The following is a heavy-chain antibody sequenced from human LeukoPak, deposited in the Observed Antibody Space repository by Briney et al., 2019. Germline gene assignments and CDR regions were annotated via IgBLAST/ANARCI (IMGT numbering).Heavy chain of an antibody. CDR2: ISSSSSTI. V-gene: IGHV3-48*01. CDR1: GFTFSSYS. D-gene: IGHD2-2*01. CDR3: ARGVPAAISYFQH. J-gene: IGHJ1*01. Sequence: GGSLRLSCAASGFTFSSYSMNWVRQTPGKGLEWVSYISSSSSTIYYADSVKGRFPISRDNAKNSLYLQMNSLRAEDTAVYYCARGVPAAISYFQHWGQGTLVTVSS.